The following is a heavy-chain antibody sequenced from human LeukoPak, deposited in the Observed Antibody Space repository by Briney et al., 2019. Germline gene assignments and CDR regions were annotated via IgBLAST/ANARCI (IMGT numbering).Heavy chain of an antibody. D-gene: IGHD3-22*01. CDR2: MNPNSGNT. V-gene: IGHV1-8*01. CDR3: AVYYFNSSGYVPF. CDR1: GYTFTSYD. J-gene: IGHJ3*01. Sequence: ASVEVSCKASGYTFTSYDINWVRQATGQGLEWMGWMNPNSGNTGYAQKFQGRVTMTRNTSITTTYMELSSLRSEDTAVYYCAVYYFNSSGYVPFWGQGTMVTVSS.